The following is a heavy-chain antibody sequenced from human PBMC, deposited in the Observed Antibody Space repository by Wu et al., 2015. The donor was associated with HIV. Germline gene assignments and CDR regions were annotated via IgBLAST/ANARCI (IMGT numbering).Heavy chain of an antibody. CDR3: ARLVYYYDSSGSNGGWFDP. D-gene: IGHD3-22*01. V-gene: IGHV1-18*01. Sequence: QVQLVQSGAEVMKPGASVRVSCKTSGYVFTSFAISWVRQAPGQGLEWMGWINSFNGKIDYAQKFQGRVTMTTDTSTSTAYMDLRSLRSDDTAVYYCARLVYYYDSSGSNGGWFDPWGQGTLVTVSS. J-gene: IGHJ5*02. CDR1: GYVFTSFA. CDR2: INSFNGKI.